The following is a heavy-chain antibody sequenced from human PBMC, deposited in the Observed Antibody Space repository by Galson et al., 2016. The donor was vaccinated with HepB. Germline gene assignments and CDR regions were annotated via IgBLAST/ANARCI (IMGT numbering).Heavy chain of an antibody. J-gene: IGHJ6*02. CDR2: ISYDGTYK. CDR1: GFIFRSNA. Sequence: SLRLSCAASGFIFRSNAMHWVRQAPGKGPEWVTVISYDGTYKYYADSVKGRFTISRDNSKNTLYLQMNSLRPEDTAVYYCARGSSGWYKTPQYYYNALDVWGQGTTVTVSS. CDR3: ARGSSGWYKTPQYYYNALDV. V-gene: IGHV3-30*04. D-gene: IGHD6-19*01.